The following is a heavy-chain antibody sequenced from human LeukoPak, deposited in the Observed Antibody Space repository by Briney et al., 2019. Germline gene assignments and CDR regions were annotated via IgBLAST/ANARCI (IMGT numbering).Heavy chain of an antibody. CDR1: GFTFSSYW. Sequence: GGSLRLSCAASGFTFSSYWMSWGRQAPGKGLEWVASIKKDGSEKNYVDSVRGRFTISRDSAKNSLYLQMNSLRAEDTAIYYCARQRMVDVWGKGTTVIVSS. V-gene: IGHV3-7*03. D-gene: IGHD2-15*01. CDR3: ARQRMVDV. J-gene: IGHJ6*04. CDR2: IKKDGSEK.